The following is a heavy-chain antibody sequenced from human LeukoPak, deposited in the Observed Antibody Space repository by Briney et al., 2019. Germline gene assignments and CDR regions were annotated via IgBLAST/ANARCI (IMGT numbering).Heavy chain of an antibody. V-gene: IGHV1-18*01. D-gene: IGHD2-2*01. Sequence: GASVKVSCKASGYTFTSYGISWVRQAPGQGLEWMGWISAYNGNTNYAQKLQGRVTMTTDTSTSTAYMELRSLRSDDTAVYYCARFFLEETIVVVPAAQSSSALGMDVWGKGTTVTVSS. CDR2: ISAYNGNT. J-gene: IGHJ6*04. CDR1: GYTFTSYG. CDR3: ARFFLEETIVVVPAAQSSSALGMDV.